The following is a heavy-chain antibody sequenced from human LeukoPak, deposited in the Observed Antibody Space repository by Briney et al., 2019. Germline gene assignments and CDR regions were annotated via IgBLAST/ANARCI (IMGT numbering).Heavy chain of an antibody. V-gene: IGHV4-59*01. CDR2: VFYTGST. D-gene: IGHD4-17*01. J-gene: IGHJ5*02. CDR3: ARARGGYGDYGNWFDP. Sequence: SETLSLTCSVSSGSISSYYWTWLRQPPGKGLEWIGFVFYTGSTNYNPSLKSRVTFSLDTSNSQFSLKLTSVTPADTAVYYCARARGGYGDYGNWFDPWGPGTLVVVSS. CDR1: SGSISSYY.